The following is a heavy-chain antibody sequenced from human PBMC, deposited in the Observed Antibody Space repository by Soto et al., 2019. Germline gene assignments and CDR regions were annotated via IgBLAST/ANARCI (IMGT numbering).Heavy chain of an antibody. J-gene: IGHJ3*02. CDR2: ISGSGGST. CDR3: AREVGEGGYCSGGSCYNAFDI. CDR1: GFTFSSYA. D-gene: IGHD2-15*01. Sequence: GGSLRLSCAASGFTFSSYAMSWVRQAPGKGLEWVSVISGSGGSTYYADSVKGRFTISRDNSKNTLYLQMNSLRAEDTAVYYCAREVGEGGYCSGGSCYNAFDIWGQGTMVTVSS. V-gene: IGHV3-23*01.